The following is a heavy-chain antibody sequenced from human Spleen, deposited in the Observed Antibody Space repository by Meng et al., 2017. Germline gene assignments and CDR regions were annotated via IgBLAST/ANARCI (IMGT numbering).Heavy chain of an antibody. V-gene: IGHV3-74*03. J-gene: IGHJ6*02. CDR1: GFTFSGYW. CDR3: ARDNARSNRGPYGLDV. D-gene: IGHD3-10*01. CDR2: ISRNGSSR. Sequence: GESLKISCAASGFTFSGYWMRWVRQAPGKGLVWVSHISRNGSSRAYADSVKGRVSISRDNAKNTLYLQMNSLRAEDTAVYYCARDNARSNRGPYGLDVWGQGTTVTVSS.